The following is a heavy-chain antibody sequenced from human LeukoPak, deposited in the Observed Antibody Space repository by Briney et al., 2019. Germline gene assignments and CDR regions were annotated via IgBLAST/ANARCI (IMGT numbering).Heavy chain of an antibody. Sequence: GGSLRLSYAASGFTFSNAWMGWVRQAPGKGLEWVGRIKSKTDGGTTDYAAPVKGRFTISRDDSKNTLYLPMNNLRADDTAVYYCVKDRGGSPFYGMDVWGQGTTVTVSS. CDR1: GFTFSNAW. V-gene: IGHV3-15*01. J-gene: IGHJ6*02. D-gene: IGHD1-26*01. CDR2: IKSKTDGGTT. CDR3: VKDRGGSPFYGMDV.